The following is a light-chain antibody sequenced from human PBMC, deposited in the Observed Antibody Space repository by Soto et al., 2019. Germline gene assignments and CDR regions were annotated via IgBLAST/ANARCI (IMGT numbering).Light chain of an antibody. CDR2: GAS. Sequence: EIVLTQSPGTLSLSPGERATLSCRASQSVSSSSYLAWYQQKPGQAPRLLIYGASSRATGIPDRFSGSGSATDFTLTISRLDTLAFAAYCCQQYGSSPSYTFGQGTKLEIK. CDR3: QQYGSSPSYT. CDR1: QSVSSSSY. V-gene: IGKV3-20*01. J-gene: IGKJ2*01.